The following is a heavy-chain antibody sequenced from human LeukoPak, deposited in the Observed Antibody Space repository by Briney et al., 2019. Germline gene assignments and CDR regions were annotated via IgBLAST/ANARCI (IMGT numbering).Heavy chain of an antibody. CDR3: ARTYYYDSSGYYPIYYFDY. V-gene: IGHV1-69*05. CDR1: GGTFSSYA. D-gene: IGHD3-22*01. Sequence: ASVKVSCKASGGTFSSYAISWVRQAPGQGLEWMGRIIPIFGTANYAQKFQGRFTITTDESTSTAYMELSSLRSEDTAVYYCARTYYYDSSGYYPIYYFDYWGQGNPGHRLL. J-gene: IGHJ4*02. CDR2: IIPIFGTA.